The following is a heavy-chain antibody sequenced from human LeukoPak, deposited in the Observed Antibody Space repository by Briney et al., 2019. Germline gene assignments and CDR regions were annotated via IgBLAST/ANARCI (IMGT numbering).Heavy chain of an antibody. Sequence: GASVKVSCKASGYTFTSYGISWVRQAPGQGLEWMGWISAYNGNTNYAQKLQGRVTMTTDTSTSTAYMELRSLRPDDTAVYYCARDGSVAARPFYMDVWGKGTTVTVSS. CDR1: GYTFTSYG. V-gene: IGHV1-18*01. J-gene: IGHJ6*03. CDR3: ARDGSVAARPFYMDV. CDR2: ISAYNGNT. D-gene: IGHD6-6*01.